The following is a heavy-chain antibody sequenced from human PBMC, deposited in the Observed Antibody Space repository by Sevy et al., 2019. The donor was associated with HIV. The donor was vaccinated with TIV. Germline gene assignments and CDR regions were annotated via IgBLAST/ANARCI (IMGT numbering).Heavy chain of an antibody. D-gene: IGHD3-22*01. CDR1: GYTLTELS. Sequence: ASVKVSCKVSGYTLTELSMHWVRQAPGKGLEWMGSFDPEDGETIYVQKFQGRVTMTEDTSADTAYMELSSLRSEDTAVYFCATTKDYYDSSGCPFDYWGQGTLVTVSS. CDR3: ATTKDYYDSSGCPFDY. CDR2: FDPEDGET. V-gene: IGHV1-24*01. J-gene: IGHJ4*02.